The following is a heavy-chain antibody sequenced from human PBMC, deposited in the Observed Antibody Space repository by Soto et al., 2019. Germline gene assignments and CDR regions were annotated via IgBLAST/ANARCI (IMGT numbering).Heavy chain of an antibody. CDR2: IYYSGST. V-gene: IGHV4-39*07. J-gene: IGHJ4*02. CDR3: ARYSSSWYLDY. CDR1: GASISSSSFY. D-gene: IGHD6-13*01. Sequence: SSETLSLTCTVSGASISSSSFYWGWVRQPPGKGLEWIGSIYYSGSTRYNPSLKSRVTISVDTSKNQFSLKLSSVTAADTAVYYCARYSSSWYLDYWGQGTLVTVSS.